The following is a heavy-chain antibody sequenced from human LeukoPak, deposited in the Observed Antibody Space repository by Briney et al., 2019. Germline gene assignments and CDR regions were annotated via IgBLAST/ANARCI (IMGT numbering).Heavy chain of an antibody. Sequence: PGGSLRLSCAASGFTFSSYSMNWVRQAPGKGLELVSYISSSSSTIYYADSVKGRFTISRDNAKNSLYLQMNSLRAEDTAVYYCARAGRDYGRSFDYWGQGTLVTVSS. V-gene: IGHV3-48*01. CDR3: ARAGRDYGRSFDY. D-gene: IGHD4-17*01. CDR1: GFTFSSYS. CDR2: ISSSSSTI. J-gene: IGHJ4*02.